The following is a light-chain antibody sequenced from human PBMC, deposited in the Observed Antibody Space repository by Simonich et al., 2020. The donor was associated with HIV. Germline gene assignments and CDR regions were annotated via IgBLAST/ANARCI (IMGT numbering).Light chain of an antibody. Sequence: EIVLTQSPATLSLSPGERATLSCRASQCVNNYLAGYQQKPGQPPMLLIYDASNRATGIPARFSGSGSGTDFTLTISSLEPEDFAVYYCQQRSNWIHTFGQGTKLEIK. CDR1: QCVNNY. J-gene: IGKJ2*01. V-gene: IGKV3-11*01. CDR2: DAS. CDR3: QQRSNWIHT.